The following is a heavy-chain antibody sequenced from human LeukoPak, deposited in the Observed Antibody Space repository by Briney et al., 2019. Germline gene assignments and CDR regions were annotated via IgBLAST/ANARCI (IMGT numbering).Heavy chain of an antibody. J-gene: IGHJ3*02. V-gene: IGHV4-59*12. CDR3: ARTRLLLMVYAEGAFDI. CDR1: GGSISSYY. D-gene: IGHD2-8*01. CDR2: IYYSGST. Sequence: TPSETLSLTCTVSGGSISSYYWSWIRQPPGKGLEWIGYIYYSGSTNYNPSLKSRVTISVDTSKNQFSLKLSSVTAADTAVYYCARTRLLLMVYAEGAFDIWGQGTMVTVSS.